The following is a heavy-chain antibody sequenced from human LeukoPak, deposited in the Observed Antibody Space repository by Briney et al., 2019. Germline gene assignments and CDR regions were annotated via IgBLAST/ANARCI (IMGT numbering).Heavy chain of an antibody. CDR3: ARGVKHMVRGAAHFFAY. CDR1: GGSFSGYY. CDR2: INHRGST. J-gene: IGHJ4*02. D-gene: IGHD3-10*01. Sequence: PSETLSLTCAVYGGSFSGYYWSWIRQPPGKGLAWIGEINHRGSTNYNPSLNRRVSISVDPSKNRFSLKLSSVTAADTAVYYCARGVKHMVRGAAHFFAYWGQGTLVTVSS. V-gene: IGHV4-34*01.